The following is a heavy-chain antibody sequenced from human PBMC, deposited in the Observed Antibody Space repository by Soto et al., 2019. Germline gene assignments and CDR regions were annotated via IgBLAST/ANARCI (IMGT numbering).Heavy chain of an antibody. CDR3: AKDLQWELLRGGGYYYYGMDV. D-gene: IGHD1-26*01. CDR1: GFTFSSYG. V-gene: IGHV3-30*18. Sequence: GGSLRLSCAASGFTFSSYGMHWVRQAPGKGLEWVAVISYDGSNKYYADSVKGRFTISRDNSKNTLYLQMNSLRAEDTAVYYCAKDLQWELLRGGGYYYYGMDVWGQGTTVTVSS. J-gene: IGHJ6*02. CDR2: ISYDGSNK.